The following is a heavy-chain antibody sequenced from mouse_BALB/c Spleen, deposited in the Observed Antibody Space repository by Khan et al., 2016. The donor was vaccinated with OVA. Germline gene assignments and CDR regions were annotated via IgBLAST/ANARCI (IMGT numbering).Heavy chain of an antibody. CDR1: GFSLTSYG. J-gene: IGHJ3*01. V-gene: IGHV2-2*02. Sequence: QVQLKQSGPGLVQPSQSLSITCTVSGFSLTSYGVHWVRQSPGKGLEWLGVIWSGGITDYSAAFISRLSISKDNSKSQVFFKMNSLQANDTAIYYCARNYDYDEGLAYWAQGTLVTVSA. D-gene: IGHD2-4*01. CDR3: ARNYDYDEGLAY. CDR2: IWSGGIT.